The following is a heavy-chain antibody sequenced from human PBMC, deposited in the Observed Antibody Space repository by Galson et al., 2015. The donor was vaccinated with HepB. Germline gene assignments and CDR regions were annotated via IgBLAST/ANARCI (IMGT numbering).Heavy chain of an antibody. CDR3: ARPAKDFDWLWGTNDASDT. J-gene: IGHJ3*02. Sequence: QSGAEVKKPGESLKISCKGSGYDFTAHWIAWLRQMPGKGLEWMGIIYPGDSDTRYSQSSRGQVTISADKSTSTAYLQWSSLKASDTAMYYWARPAKDFDWLWGTNDASDTWGQGTMVTVSS. CDR1: GYDFTAHW. CDR2: IYPGDSDT. D-gene: IGHD3-9*01. V-gene: IGHV5-51*01.